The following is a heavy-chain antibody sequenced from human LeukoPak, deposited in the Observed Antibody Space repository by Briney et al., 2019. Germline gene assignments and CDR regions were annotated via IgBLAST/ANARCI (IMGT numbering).Heavy chain of an antibody. V-gene: IGHV4-59*12. CDR1: GGSISSYY. CDR2: IYYSGST. D-gene: IGHD3-10*01. Sequence: PSETLSLTCTVSGGSISSYYWSWIRQPPGKGLEWIGYIYYSGSTNYNPSLKSRVTISVDTSKNQFSLKLSSVTAADTAVYYCARDSASSYYYGSGGDWGQGTLVTVSS. J-gene: IGHJ4*02. CDR3: ARDSASSYYYGSGGD.